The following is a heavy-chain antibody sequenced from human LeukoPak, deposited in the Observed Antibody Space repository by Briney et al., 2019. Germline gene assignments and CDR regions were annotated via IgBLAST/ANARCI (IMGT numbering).Heavy chain of an antibody. D-gene: IGHD6-19*01. V-gene: IGHV3-21*01. CDR3: VGDYCSGWNGGY. CDR2: ISSSSSYI. CDR1: GFIFSDYY. Sequence: GGSLTLSCTASGFIFSDYYINWVRQAPGKGLEWVSSISSSSSYIYYADSVKGRFTISRDNAKNSLYLQMNSLRAEDTAVYYCVGDYCSGWNGGYWGQGTLVTVSS. J-gene: IGHJ4*02.